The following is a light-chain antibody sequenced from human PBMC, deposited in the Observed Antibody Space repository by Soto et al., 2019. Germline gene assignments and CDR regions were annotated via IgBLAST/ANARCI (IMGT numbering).Light chain of an antibody. CDR3: QQYNDWPWT. V-gene: IGKV3-15*01. J-gene: IGKJ1*01. Sequence: EVVLTQSPATLSLSPGERATLSCRASQSVGTKLAWYQQRPGQAPRLLIFGATTRATDIPARFSGSGSGTDFILTISSLQSEDFAVYYCQQYNDWPWTFGQGTKVDIK. CDR1: QSVGTK. CDR2: GAT.